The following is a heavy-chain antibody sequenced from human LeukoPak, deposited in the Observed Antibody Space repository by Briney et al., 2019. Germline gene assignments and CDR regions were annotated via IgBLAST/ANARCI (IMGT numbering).Heavy chain of an antibody. J-gene: IGHJ4*02. V-gene: IGHV3-23*01. CDR2: ISGSGGST. CDR1: GFTFSGYA. D-gene: IGHD3-9*01. Sequence: GGSLRLSCAASGFTFSGYAMSWVRQAPGKGLEWVSSISGSGGSTFYADSVQGRFTISRDNSKNTLSLQMNSLRAEDTAVYYCAKGLADYDILTGSDNWGQGTVVTVSS. CDR3: AKGLADYDILTGSDN.